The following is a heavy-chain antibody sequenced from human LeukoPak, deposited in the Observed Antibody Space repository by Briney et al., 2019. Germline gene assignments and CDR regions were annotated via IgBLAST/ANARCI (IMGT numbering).Heavy chain of an antibody. CDR1: GGSISSYC. Sequence: SETLSLTCTVSGGSISSYCWSWIRQPAGKGLEWIGRIYTSGSTNYNPSLKSRVTMSVDTSKNQFSLKLSSVTAADTAVYYCAREGATYYDFWSGNYYYYYMDVWGKGTTVTVSS. J-gene: IGHJ6*03. V-gene: IGHV4-4*07. CDR2: IYTSGST. D-gene: IGHD3-3*01. CDR3: AREGATYYDFWSGNYYYYYMDV.